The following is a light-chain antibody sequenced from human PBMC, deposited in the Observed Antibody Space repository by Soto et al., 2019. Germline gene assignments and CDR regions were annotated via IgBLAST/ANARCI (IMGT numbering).Light chain of an antibody. CDR3: AAWDDSLNGHVV. J-gene: IGLJ2*01. V-gene: IGLV1-44*01. CDR1: SSNIGVNT. CDR2: SSN. Sequence: QSVLTQPPSASGTPGQRASISCSGSSSNIGVNTVNWYQQLPGTAPRLLIYSSNQRPSGVPDRFSGSKSGTSATLAISGRQPEDEADYCCAAWDDSLNGHVVFGGGT.